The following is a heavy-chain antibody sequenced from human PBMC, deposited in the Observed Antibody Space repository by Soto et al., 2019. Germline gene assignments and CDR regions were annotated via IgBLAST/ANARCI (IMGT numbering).Heavy chain of an antibody. CDR1: GIIFSSYA. CDR2: ISSSSSYI. CDR3: ARYDSSGYYWPYYYYGMDV. D-gene: IGHD3-22*01. V-gene: IGHV3-21*01. J-gene: IGHJ6*02. Sequence: PGGSLRLSCVASGIIFSSYAMSWVRQAPGKGLEWVSSISSSSSYIYYADSVKGRFTISRDNAKNSLYLQMNSLRAEDTAVYYCARYDSSGYYWPYYYYGMDVWGQGTTVTVSS.